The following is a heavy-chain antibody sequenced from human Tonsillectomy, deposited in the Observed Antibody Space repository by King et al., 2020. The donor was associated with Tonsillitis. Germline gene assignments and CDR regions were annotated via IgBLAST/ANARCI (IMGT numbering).Heavy chain of an antibody. CDR1: GFTFSSYW. D-gene: IGHD4-11*01. J-gene: IGHJ3*02. CDR3: ARSDYSKDAFDI. Sequence: VQLVESGGGLVQPGGSLRLSCAASGFTFSSYWMHWGRQAPGKGLVWVSRINSDGSSTSYTDSVKGRFTISRDNAKNTLYLQMNSLRAEDTAVYYCARSDYSKDAFDIWGQGTMVTVSS. V-gene: IGHV3-74*01. CDR2: INSDGSST.